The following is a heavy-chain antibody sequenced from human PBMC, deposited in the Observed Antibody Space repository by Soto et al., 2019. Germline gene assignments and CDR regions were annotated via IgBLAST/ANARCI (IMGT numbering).Heavy chain of an antibody. J-gene: IGHJ5*02. V-gene: IGHV6-1*01. CDR2: TYYRSKWYN. Sequence: PSQTLSLTCAISGDSVSSYSSTWNWIRQSPSRGLEWLGRTYYRSKWYNDYAVSVKSRITINPDTSNNQLSLQLNSVTDADTAVYYCARGGGYAIEFDHWGHGTLVTVSS. CDR1: GDSVSSYSST. D-gene: IGHD5-12*01. CDR3: ARGGGYAIEFDH.